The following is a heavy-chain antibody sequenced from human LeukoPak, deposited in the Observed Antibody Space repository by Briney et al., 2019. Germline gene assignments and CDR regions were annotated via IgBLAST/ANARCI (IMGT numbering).Heavy chain of an antibody. Sequence: SETLSLTCTVSGGSISNYYWSWIRQPPGKGLEWIGDIYNSGSTNYNPSLKSRVTISVDTSKNQFSLKLSSVTAAGTAVYYCARASRYCSGGSCYYDYYGMDVWGQGTTVTVSS. CDR3: ARASRYCSGGSCYYDYYGMDV. CDR1: GGSISNYY. V-gene: IGHV4-59*01. CDR2: IYNSGST. D-gene: IGHD2-15*01. J-gene: IGHJ6*02.